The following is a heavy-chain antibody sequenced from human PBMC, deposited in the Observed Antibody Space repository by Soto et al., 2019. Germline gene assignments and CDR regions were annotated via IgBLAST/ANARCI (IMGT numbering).Heavy chain of an antibody. V-gene: IGHV1-3*01. CDR1: GYTFTSYA. J-gene: IGHJ2*01. Sequence: QVQLVQSGAEVKKPGASVKVSCKASGYTFTSYAMHWVRQAPGQRLEWMGWINAGNGNTKYSQKFQGRVIITRDTSASTAYMELSSLRSEDTAVYCCAGGRRITIFGVVSSTGGYFDLWGRGTLVTVSS. D-gene: IGHD3-3*01. CDR2: INAGNGNT. CDR3: AGGRRITIFGVVSSTGGYFDL.